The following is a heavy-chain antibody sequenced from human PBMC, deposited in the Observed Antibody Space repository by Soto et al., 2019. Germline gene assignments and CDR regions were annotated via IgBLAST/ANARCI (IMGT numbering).Heavy chain of an antibody. J-gene: IGHJ4*02. CDR1: GYTFTSYY. V-gene: IGHV1-46*01. Sequence: GASVKVSCKASGYTFTSYYMHWVRQAPGQGLEWMGIINPSGGSTSYAQKFQGRVTMTRDTSTSTVYMELSSLRSEDTAVYYCARVGGGPAAAGIDFDYWGQGTLVTVSS. D-gene: IGHD6-13*01. CDR2: INPSGGST. CDR3: ARVGGGPAAAGIDFDY.